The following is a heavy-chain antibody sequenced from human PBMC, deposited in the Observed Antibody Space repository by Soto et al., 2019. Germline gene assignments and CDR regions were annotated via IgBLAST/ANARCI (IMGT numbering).Heavy chain of an antibody. J-gene: IGHJ4*02. CDR1: GFTFSTYP. CDR3: AKRPLKFSGSYFDY. V-gene: IGHV3-23*01. Sequence: EVQLLESGGGLVQPGGALRLSCAASGFTFSTYPMSWVRQAPGKGLEWVSDISGSGSSTYYADSVKGRYTISRDNSKNTVYLQMNSLRDEDTAVYYCAKRPLKFSGSYFDYWGQGALVTVSS. CDR2: ISGSGSST. D-gene: IGHD1-26*01.